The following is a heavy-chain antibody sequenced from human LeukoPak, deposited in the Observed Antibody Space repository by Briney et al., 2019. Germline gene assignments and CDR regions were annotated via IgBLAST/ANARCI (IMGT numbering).Heavy chain of an antibody. D-gene: IGHD6-13*01. CDR2: INPNSGGT. CDR1: GYTFTGYY. CDR3: ARVRSSWYGDRAFDI. J-gene: IGHJ3*02. V-gene: IGHV1-2*02. Sequence: ASVKVSCKASGYTFTGYYMHWVRQAPGQGLEWMGWINPNSGGTNYAQKFQGRVTMTRDMSTSTVYMELSSLRSEDTAVYYCARVRSSWYGDRAFDIWGQGTMVTVSS.